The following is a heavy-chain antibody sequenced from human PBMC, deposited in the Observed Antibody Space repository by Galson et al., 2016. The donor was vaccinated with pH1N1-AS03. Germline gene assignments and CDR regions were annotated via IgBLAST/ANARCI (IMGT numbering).Heavy chain of an antibody. J-gene: IGHJ4*02. CDR1: GITFSTYW. Sequence: SLRLSCAASGITFSTYWMSWVRQAPGKGLEWVANIKLDGSEKYYVDSVKGRFTTSRDNFKNILYLQMNSLGAEDTAVYYCAKGGRYYDSLIDYWGQGTLVTVSS. CDR2: IKLDGSEK. V-gene: IGHV3-7*03. D-gene: IGHD3-22*01. CDR3: AKGGRYYDSLIDY.